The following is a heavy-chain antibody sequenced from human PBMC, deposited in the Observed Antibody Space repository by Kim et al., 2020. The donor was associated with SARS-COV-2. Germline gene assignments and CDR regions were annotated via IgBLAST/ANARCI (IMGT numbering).Heavy chain of an antibody. Sequence: GGSLRLSCAASGFTFSSYSMNWVRQAPGKGLEWVSSISSSSSYIYYADSVKGRFTISRDNAKNSLYLQMNSLRAEDTAVYYCARDRSCSGGSCYAFDIWGQGTMVTVSS. D-gene: IGHD2-15*01. CDR2: ISSSSSYI. CDR1: GFTFSSYS. J-gene: IGHJ3*02. V-gene: IGHV3-21*04. CDR3: ARDRSCSGGSCYAFDI.